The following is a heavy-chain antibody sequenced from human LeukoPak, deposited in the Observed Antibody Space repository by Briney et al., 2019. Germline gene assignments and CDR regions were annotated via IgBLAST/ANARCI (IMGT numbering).Heavy chain of an antibody. CDR3: VSFYETY. D-gene: IGHD2/OR15-2a*01. V-gene: IGHV3-74*01. CDR1: GNSW. CDR2: INSDGSWT. Sequence: GGSLRLSCAASGNSWMHWVRQAPGKGLVWVSHINSDGSWTSYADSVKGRFTISKDNTKNTVYLQMNSLRAEDTAVYYCVSFYETYWGRGTLVTVSS. J-gene: IGHJ4*02.